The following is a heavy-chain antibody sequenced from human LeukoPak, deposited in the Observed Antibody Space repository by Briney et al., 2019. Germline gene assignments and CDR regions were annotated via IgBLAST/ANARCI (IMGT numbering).Heavy chain of an antibody. D-gene: IGHD3-10*01. CDR2: ILSKTDGGTT. CDR1: GFTFSNAW. Sequence: GGSLRLSCAASGFTFSNAWMSWVRQAPGKGLEWVGHILSKTDGGTTDYDAPVKGRFTISRDDTKNKLYLQMNSLKTEDTAVYYCTSLLWGGPNYWGQGTLVTVSS. CDR3: TSLLWGGPNY. J-gene: IGHJ4*02. V-gene: IGHV3-15*01.